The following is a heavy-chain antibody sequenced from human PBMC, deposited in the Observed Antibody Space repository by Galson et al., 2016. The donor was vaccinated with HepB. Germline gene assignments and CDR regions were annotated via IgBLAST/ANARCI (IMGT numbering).Heavy chain of an antibody. V-gene: IGHV3-7*01. CDR3: ARNEWYRFDT. J-gene: IGHJ4*02. CDR1: GFTLSNHW. CDR2: IKRDGTEE. Sequence: SLRLSCAASGFTLSNHWMTWVRQSPGKGLAWVAQIKRDGTEEIYAHSMKGRFTVSRDNAKNSLYLQINSLRVEDTAVYYCARNEWYRFDTWGQGTLVTVSS. D-gene: IGHD3-3*01.